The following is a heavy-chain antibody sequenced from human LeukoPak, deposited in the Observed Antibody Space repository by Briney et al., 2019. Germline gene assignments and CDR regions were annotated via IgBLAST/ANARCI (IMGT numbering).Heavy chain of an antibody. CDR1: GFTVSSTY. J-gene: IGHJ5*02. D-gene: IGHD1-20*01. CDR2: IYTGGTT. V-gene: IGHV3-53*01. CDR3: ARDITGSNNWFDP. Sequence: PGGSLGLSCAASGFTVSSTYMSWLRQAPGKGLEWVSLIYTGGTTYYADSVKGRFTISRDNSENTLYLQMNSLRAEDTAVYYCARDITGSNNWFDPWGQGTLVTVSS.